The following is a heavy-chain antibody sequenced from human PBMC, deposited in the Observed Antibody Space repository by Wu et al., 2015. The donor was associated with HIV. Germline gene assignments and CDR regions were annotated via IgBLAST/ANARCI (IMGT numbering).Heavy chain of an antibody. CDR3: ARGGLYYGSGRDYNAVAFDI. CDR1: GGTFSSYA. J-gene: IGHJ3*02. CDR2: IIPIFGTA. V-gene: IGHV1-69*12. D-gene: IGHD3-10*01. Sequence: QVQLVQSGAEVKKPGSSVKVSCKASGGTFSSYAISWVRQAPGQGLEWMGGIIPIFGTANYAQKFQGRVTITADESTSTAYMELSSLRSEDTAVYYCARGGLYYGSGRDYNAVAFDIWGQGTMVTVLF.